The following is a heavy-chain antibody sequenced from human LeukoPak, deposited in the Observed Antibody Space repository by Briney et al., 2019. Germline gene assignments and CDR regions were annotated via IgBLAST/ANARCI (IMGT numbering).Heavy chain of an antibody. J-gene: IGHJ4*02. CDR1: GFTSSIYW. Sequence: GGSLRLSCAASGFTSSIYWMSWVRQPPGKGLEWVANIKHDGSEKYYVDSVKGRFTISRDIAKQSVFLQMTSLRVEDTAVYYCARLSAMVRGPEDIFYFEYWGLGTLVTVSS. CDR3: ARLSAMVRGPEDIFYFEY. CDR2: IKHDGSEK. V-gene: IGHV3-7*01. D-gene: IGHD3-10*01.